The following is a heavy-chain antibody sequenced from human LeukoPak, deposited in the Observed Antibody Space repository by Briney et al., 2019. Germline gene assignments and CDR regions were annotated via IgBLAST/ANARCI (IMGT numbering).Heavy chain of an antibody. D-gene: IGHD6-13*01. CDR2: ISYDGSNK. Sequence: GGSLRLSCAASGFTFSSYGMHWVRQAPGKGLEWVAVISYDGSNKYYADSVKGRFTISRDNSKNTLYLQMNSLRAEDTAVYYCARESIAAARDAFDIWGQGTMVTVSS. CDR3: ARESIAAARDAFDI. CDR1: GFTFSSYG. J-gene: IGHJ3*02. V-gene: IGHV3-30*03.